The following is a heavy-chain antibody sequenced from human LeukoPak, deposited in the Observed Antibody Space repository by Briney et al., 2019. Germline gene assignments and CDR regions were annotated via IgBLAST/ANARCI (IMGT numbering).Heavy chain of an antibody. D-gene: IGHD6-19*01. CDR1: GGSFSGYY. Sequence: SETLSLTCAVYGGSFSGYYWSWIRQPPGKGLEWIGEINHSGKNTNYSPSLKSRVIISLDKSKNQFSLKLSSVTAADTAVYYCARDLSGSARSGYSSGWDFDPWGQGTLVTVSS. CDR3: ARDLSGSARSGYSSGWDFDP. J-gene: IGHJ5*02. V-gene: IGHV4-34*01. CDR2: INHSGKNT.